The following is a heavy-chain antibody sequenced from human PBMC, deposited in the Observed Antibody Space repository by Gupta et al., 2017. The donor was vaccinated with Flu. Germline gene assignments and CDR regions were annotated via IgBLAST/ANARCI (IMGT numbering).Heavy chain of an antibody. CDR2: VYFNGNT. V-gene: IGHV4-61*03. CDR3: ARAVYYDYVWGSYRYFYYFDH. Sequence: GLEWIGYVYFNGNTIYNPALKSRVTMSVDTAKNHFSLQLTSVTAADTAVYYCARAVYYDYVWGSYRYFYYFDHWGQGTLVTVSS. D-gene: IGHD3-16*02. J-gene: IGHJ4*02.